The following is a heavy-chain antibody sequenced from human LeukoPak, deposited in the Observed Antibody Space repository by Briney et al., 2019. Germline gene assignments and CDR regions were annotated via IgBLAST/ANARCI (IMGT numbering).Heavy chain of an antibody. V-gene: IGHV4-59*08. D-gene: IGHD4-23*01. CDR3: VRRDYGGTGYFDY. J-gene: IGHJ4*02. CDR1: GGSISSYY. CDR2: IYSSGST. Sequence: SETLSLTCTVSGGSISSYYWSWIRQPPGKGLEWIGYIYSSGSTNYNPSLKSRVTMSVDTSNNQFSLKLTSVTAADTAVYYCVRRDYGGTGYFDYWGQGTLVTVSS.